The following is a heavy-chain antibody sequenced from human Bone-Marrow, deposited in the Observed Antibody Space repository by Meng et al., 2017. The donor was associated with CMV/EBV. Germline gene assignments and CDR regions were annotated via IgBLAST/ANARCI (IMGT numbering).Heavy chain of an antibody. CDR1: GFTFSDYY. CDR2: ISSSGSTK. CDR3: ARDQGVFGVGSAYGMDV. Sequence: GGSLRLSCAASGFTFSDYYMSWIRQAPGKGLEWVSYISSSGSTKYYADSVKGRFTISRDNAKNTLYLQMTSLRAEDTAVYYCARDQGVFGVGSAYGMDVWGQGTTVTVAS. D-gene: IGHD3-3*01. J-gene: IGHJ6*02. V-gene: IGHV3-11*01.